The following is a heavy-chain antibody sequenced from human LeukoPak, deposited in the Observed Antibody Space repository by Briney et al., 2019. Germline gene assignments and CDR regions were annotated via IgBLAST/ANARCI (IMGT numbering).Heavy chain of an antibody. CDR1: GFTFSSYA. J-gene: IGHJ6*02. CDR3: AKPAPIHLYYGLDV. CDR2: ISGSGGST. Sequence: PGGSLRLSCAASGFTFSSYAMSWVRQTPGKGLEWVSAISGSGGSTYYADSVKGRFTISRDNSKNTLFLQMNSLRVEDTAPYYCAKPAPIHLYYGLDVWGQGTTVNVS. V-gene: IGHV3-23*01.